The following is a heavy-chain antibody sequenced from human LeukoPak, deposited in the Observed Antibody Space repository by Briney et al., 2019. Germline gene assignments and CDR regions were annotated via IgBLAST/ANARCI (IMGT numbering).Heavy chain of an antibody. J-gene: IGHJ2*01. CDR1: GGSISSYY. D-gene: IGHD6-19*01. Sequence: PSETLSLPCTVSGGSISSYYWSWIRQPPGKGLEWIGYIYYSGSTNYNPSLKSRVTISVDTSKNQFSLKLSSVTAADTAVYYCARTYSSGWSKGYFDLWGRGTLVTVSS. CDR2: IYYSGST. V-gene: IGHV4-59*01. CDR3: ARTYSSGWSKGYFDL.